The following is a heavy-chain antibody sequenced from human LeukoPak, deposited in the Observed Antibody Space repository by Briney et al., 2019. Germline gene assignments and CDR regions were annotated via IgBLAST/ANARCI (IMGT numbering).Heavy chain of an antibody. V-gene: IGHV3-23*01. CDR1: GFTFSTYA. CDR2: ISSNGGST. CDR3: AKPGSSWPPHYFDY. J-gene: IGHJ4*02. Sequence: GGSLRLSCAASGFTFSTYAMSWVRQAPGKGLEWVSAISSNGGSTYYADSVKGRFTISRDNSKNTLYLQMNSLRAEDTAAYYCAKPGSSWPPHYFDYWGQGTLVTVSS. D-gene: IGHD6-13*01.